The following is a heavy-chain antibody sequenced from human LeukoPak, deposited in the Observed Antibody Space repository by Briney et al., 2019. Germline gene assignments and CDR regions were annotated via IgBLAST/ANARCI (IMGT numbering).Heavy chain of an antibody. D-gene: IGHD3-16*01. CDR1: GGSISGYY. Sequence: SETLSLTCTVSGGSISGYYWSWIPQAPGKGLEWIGNTYYSGSTNYNPSLKSRVTISVDTSKNQFSLNLSSMTAADTAVYYCARHGTLASITYPLDYWGQGALVTVSS. CDR3: ARHGTLASITYPLDY. CDR2: TYYSGST. J-gene: IGHJ4*02. V-gene: IGHV4-59*08.